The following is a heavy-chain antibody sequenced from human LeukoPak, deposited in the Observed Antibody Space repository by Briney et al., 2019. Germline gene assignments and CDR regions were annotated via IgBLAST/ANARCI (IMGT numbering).Heavy chain of an antibody. V-gene: IGHV4-59*01. Sequence: SETLSLTYTVSGGSISSYYWSWIRQPPGKGLEWIGYIYYSGSTNYNPSLKSRVTISVDTSKNQFSLKLSSVTAADTAVYYCARASVLFGVVPTPDYFDYWGQGTLVTVSS. CDR3: ARASVLFGVVPTPDYFDY. CDR1: GGSISSYY. J-gene: IGHJ4*02. D-gene: IGHD3-3*01. CDR2: IYYSGST.